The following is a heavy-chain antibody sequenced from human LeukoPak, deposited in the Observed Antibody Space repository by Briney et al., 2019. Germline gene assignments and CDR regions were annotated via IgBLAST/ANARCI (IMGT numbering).Heavy chain of an antibody. CDR3: ARVRRGNYFDY. CDR2: IYSDGST. CDR1: GFTFSNYA. D-gene: IGHD3-16*01. J-gene: IGHJ4*02. V-gene: IGHV3-53*01. Sequence: PGGSLRLSCAASGFTFSNYAMTWVRQAPGKGLEWVSIIYSDGSTNYADSVKGRSTSSRDNSKNTLHLQMNSLRAEDTAMYYCARVRRGNYFDYWGQGTLVTVSS.